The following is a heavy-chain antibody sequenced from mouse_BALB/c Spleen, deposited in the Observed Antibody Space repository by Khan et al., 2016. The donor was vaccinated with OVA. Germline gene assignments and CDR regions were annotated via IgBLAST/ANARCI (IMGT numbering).Heavy chain of an antibody. Sequence: EVQLQQSGPELVKPGASVKISCKASGYTFTDYNMDWVKQSHGKSLEWIGDITPNNGGTIYNQQFKGKSTLTVDKSSSTAYMELCSLTSEDTAVYYCTRGGHGSPFDYWGQGTTLTVSS. J-gene: IGHJ2*01. CDR1: GYTFTDYN. CDR3: TRGGHGSPFDY. CDR2: ITPNNGGT. D-gene: IGHD1-1*01. V-gene: IGHV1-18*01.